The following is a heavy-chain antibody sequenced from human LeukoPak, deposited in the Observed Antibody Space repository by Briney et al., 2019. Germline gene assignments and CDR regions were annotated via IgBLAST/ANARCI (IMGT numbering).Heavy chain of an antibody. V-gene: IGHV3-21*06. Sequence: GGSLRLSCAASGFTFRSYSMNWVRQAPGKGLEWVSSITGSSGYIYYADSVKGRFTISRDNAKNSLFLQMNSLRAEDTALYYCAKNEAVGISDCWGQGTLVTVSS. CDR3: AKNEAVGISDC. CDR2: ITGSSGYI. D-gene: IGHD2-21*01. CDR1: GFTFRSYS. J-gene: IGHJ4*02.